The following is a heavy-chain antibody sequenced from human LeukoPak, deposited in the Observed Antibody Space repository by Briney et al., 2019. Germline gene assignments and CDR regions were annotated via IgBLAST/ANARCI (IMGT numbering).Heavy chain of an antibody. D-gene: IGHD3-22*01. CDR2: INHSGST. CDR1: GGSFSGYD. V-gene: IGHV4-34*01. J-gene: IGHJ4*02. CDR3: AAEYYYDSSGYYYFDY. Sequence: SETLCPTCAVYGGSFSGYDGSWGREPPGKGGEWSGEINHSGSTNYNPSLKSRVSVSVDTSKNQFSLKLSSVTAADTAVYYCAAEYYYDSSGYYYFDYWGQGTLVTVSS.